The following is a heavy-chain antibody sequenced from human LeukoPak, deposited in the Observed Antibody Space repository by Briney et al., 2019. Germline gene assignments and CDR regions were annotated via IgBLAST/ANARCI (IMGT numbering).Heavy chain of an antibody. J-gene: IGHJ5*02. CDR3: ARDYGGNSGWFDP. CDR1: GYTFTSYD. D-gene: IGHD2-21*01. V-gene: IGHV1-8*01. Sequence: ASEKVSCKASGYTFTSYDLNWVRQATGQGPEWIGWMNPNSGNTGYAQKFQGRVTLTRSTSISTAYMELRSLTSEDTAVYYCARDYGGNSGWFDPWGQGTLVTVSS. CDR2: MNPNSGNT.